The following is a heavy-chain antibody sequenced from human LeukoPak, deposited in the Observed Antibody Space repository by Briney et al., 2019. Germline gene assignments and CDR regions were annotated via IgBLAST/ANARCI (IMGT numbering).Heavy chain of an antibody. J-gene: IGHJ3*02. Sequence: PSETLSLTCTVSGGSISSYYWSWIRQPPGKGLEWVGYINYSGSTNYNPSLKSRVTISVDTSGNQFSLKLSSVTAADTAVYYCARDRDYYDSSGYRYAFDIWGQGTMVTVSS. D-gene: IGHD3-22*01. CDR3: ARDRDYYDSSGYRYAFDI. V-gene: IGHV4-59*01. CDR1: GGSISSYY. CDR2: INYSGST.